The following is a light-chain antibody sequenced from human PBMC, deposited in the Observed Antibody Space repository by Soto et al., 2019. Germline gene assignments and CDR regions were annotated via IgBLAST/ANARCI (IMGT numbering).Light chain of an antibody. CDR1: QSVSTN. CDR2: GAS. J-gene: IGKJ2*01. V-gene: IGKV3-15*01. Sequence: EIVMTQSPATLSVSPGERATLSCRASQSVSTNLAWYQQKPGQAPSLLIYGASTRATGGPAGFSGSGSGTEFTLTISSLQPEDFAVYYCQQYNDWPHTFGQGTKLEIK. CDR3: QQYNDWPHT.